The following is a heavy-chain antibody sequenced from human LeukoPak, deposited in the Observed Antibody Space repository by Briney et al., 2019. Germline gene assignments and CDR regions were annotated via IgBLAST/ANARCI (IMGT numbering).Heavy chain of an antibody. CDR3: ARKWLYYYDSSGYYYGSEYFQH. CDR1: GFTFSSYS. J-gene: IGHJ1*01. Sequence: GGSLRLSCAASGFTFSSYSMNWVRRAPGKGLEWVSSISSSSSYIYYADSVKGRFTISRDNAKNSLYLQMNSLRAEDTAVYYCARKWLYYYDSSGYYYGSEYFQHWGRGTLVTVSS. CDR2: ISSSSSYI. D-gene: IGHD3-22*01. V-gene: IGHV3-21*01.